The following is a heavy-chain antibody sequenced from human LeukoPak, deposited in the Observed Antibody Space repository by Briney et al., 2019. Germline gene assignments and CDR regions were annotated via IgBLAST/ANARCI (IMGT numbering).Heavy chain of an antibody. CDR2: INSDGSST. Sequence: GGSLRLSCAASGFTFSSYWMHWVRQAPGEGLVWVSRINSDGSSTSYADSVKGRFTISRDNAKNTLYLQMNSLRAEDTAVYYCARDSSSGYYFFDYWGQGTLVTVSS. D-gene: IGHD3-22*01. CDR3: ARDSSSGYYFFDY. V-gene: IGHV3-74*01. J-gene: IGHJ4*02. CDR1: GFTFSSYW.